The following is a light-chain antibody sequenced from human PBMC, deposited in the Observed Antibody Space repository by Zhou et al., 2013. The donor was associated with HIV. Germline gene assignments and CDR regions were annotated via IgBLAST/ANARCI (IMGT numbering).Light chain of an antibody. CDR2: GAS. CDR3: QQYGTSPRS. CDR1: QTISSNY. J-gene: IGKJ2*04. V-gene: IGKV3-20*01. Sequence: IVLTQSPDTLSLSPGGRATLSCRASQTISSNYLAWYQQQPGQAPRLLIYGASVRAPGIPDRFIGSGSGTDFILTISRLEPEDFAAYYCQQYGTSPRSFGQGTNLEIK.